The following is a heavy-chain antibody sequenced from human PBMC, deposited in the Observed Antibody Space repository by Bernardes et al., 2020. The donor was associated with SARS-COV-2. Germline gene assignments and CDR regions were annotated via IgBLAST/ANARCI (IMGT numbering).Heavy chain of an antibody. CDR3: ARADYYYGSGSYLYAFDI. CDR2: IYTSGST. V-gene: IGHV4-61*02. D-gene: IGHD3-10*01. J-gene: IGHJ3*02. CDR1: GCSISSVSYY. Sequence: TLSLTCPVAGCSISSVSYYWRWIRQPAGKGLEWIGRIYTSGSTNYNPSLKSRVTISVDTSKNQFSLKLSSVTAADTAVYYCARADYYYGSGSYLYAFDIWGQGTMVTVSS.